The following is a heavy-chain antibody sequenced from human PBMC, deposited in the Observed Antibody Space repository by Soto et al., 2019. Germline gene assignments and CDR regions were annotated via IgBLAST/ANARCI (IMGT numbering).Heavy chain of an antibody. CDR3: FDS. CDR2: ISSDGSST. J-gene: IGHJ4*02. Sequence: GGSLSLSCAASGFPLSTYWMHWVRQAPGKGLVWVSRISSDGSSTAYADSVKGRFTISRDNAKNTLYLQMNSLRAEDSAVYYVFDSWGQGTLVTVSS. V-gene: IGHV3-74*01. CDR1: GFPLSTYW.